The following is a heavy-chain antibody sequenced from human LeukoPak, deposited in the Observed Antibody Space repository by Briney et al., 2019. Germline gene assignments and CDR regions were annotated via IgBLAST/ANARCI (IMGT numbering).Heavy chain of an antibody. D-gene: IGHD6-13*01. CDR2: ISAYNGNT. Sequence: ASVKVSCKASGYTFTSYGIRWGREAPGQGLEWMGWISAYNGNTNYAQKLQGRVTMTTDTSTSTAYMELRSLMSDDTAVYYWYRVLPVEYIKAANNNDYWGQGTLVTVSS. V-gene: IGHV1-18*01. J-gene: IGHJ4*02. CDR1: GYTFTSYG. CDR3: YRVLPVEYIKAANNNDY.